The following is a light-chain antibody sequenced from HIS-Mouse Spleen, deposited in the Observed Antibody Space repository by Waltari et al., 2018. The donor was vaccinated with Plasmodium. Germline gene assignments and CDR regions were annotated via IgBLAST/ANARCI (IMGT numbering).Light chain of an antibody. CDR1: QSVRRY. CDR2: DAS. Sequence: EIVLTQSPAPLSLSPGARAPLSCRASQSVRRYLAWYQQKPGQAPRLLIYDASNSATGIPARFSGSGSGTDFTLTISSLEPEDFAVYYCQQRSNWPPWTFGQGTKVEIK. V-gene: IGKV3-11*01. CDR3: QQRSNWPPWT. J-gene: IGKJ1*01.